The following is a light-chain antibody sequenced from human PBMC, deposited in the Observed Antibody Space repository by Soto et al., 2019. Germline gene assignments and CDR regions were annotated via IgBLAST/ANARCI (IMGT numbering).Light chain of an antibody. J-gene: IGKJ4*01. CDR1: QTISSW. CDR3: QQSYTSPVT. Sequence: IQLTQSPSSLSAAVGDRVTITCRASQTISSWLAWYQQNPGKAPNLLIYGASNLQSGVPSRLSGGGSGTDFTLTISSLQPEDFGTYYCQQSYTSPVTFGGGTKVDIK. V-gene: IGKV1-39*01. CDR2: GAS.